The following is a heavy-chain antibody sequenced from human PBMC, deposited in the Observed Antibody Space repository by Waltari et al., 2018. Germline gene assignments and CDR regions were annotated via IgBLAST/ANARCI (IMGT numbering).Heavy chain of an antibody. J-gene: IGHJ6*02. Sequence: EAQLVESGGGLVKPGESLTLSCAASGFTFSRAWMSWVRPAPGKGLEWVGRIKSKSEGATTDYATPVKGRFTISRDDSKNTLYLQMDSLESEDTGMYYCSRVTAYYYYGMDLWGQGTTVTVSS. CDR2: IKSKSEGATT. V-gene: IGHV3-15*01. CDR3: SRVTAYYYYGMDL. D-gene: IGHD2-21*02. CDR1: GFTFSRAW.